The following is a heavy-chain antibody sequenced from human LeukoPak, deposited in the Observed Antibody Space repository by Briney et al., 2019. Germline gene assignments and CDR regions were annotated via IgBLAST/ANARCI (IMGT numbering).Heavy chain of an antibody. Sequence: ASVKVSCKASGHTSTTYYVHLVRQAPGQGLEWMGVINPSGDGTNYPQRFQGRVTLTRDTSTSTVYMELTSLRSEDTAMYYCAKETPNTGWFDPWGQGTLVTVSS. CDR3: AKETPNTGWFDP. CDR2: INPSGDGT. D-gene: IGHD1-14*01. V-gene: IGHV1-46*01. CDR1: GHTSTTYY. J-gene: IGHJ5*02.